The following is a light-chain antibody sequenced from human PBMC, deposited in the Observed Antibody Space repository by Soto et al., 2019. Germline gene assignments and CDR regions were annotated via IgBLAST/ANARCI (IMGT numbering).Light chain of an antibody. CDR2: NAA. Sequence: EIVMTQSPATLSVSPGERATLSCRASQRIDTSLSCYQQRPGQAPRLLLYNAATRATGIPARFSGRGFGTEFTLTISSLQSEDFALYYCQQYYKWPPFTFGPGTKVDIK. CDR3: QQYYKWPPFT. CDR1: QRIDTS. J-gene: IGKJ3*01. V-gene: IGKV3-15*01.